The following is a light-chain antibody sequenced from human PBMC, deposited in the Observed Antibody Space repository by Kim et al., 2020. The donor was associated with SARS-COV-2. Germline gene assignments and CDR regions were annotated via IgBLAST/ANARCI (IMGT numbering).Light chain of an antibody. J-gene: IGKJ5*01. Sequence: EIVLTQSPDTLSLSPGERATLSCRASQSVSSYLAWYQQKPGQAPRLLIYDASNRATGIPARFSGSGSGTDFTLTISSLKPEDFAVYYCQNRSNWPLSITFGQGTRLEIK. CDR3: QNRSNWPLSIT. CDR2: DAS. V-gene: IGKV3-11*01. CDR1: QSVSSY.